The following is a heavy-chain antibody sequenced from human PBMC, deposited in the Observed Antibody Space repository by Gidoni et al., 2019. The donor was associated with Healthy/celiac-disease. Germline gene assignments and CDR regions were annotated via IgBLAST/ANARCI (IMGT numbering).Heavy chain of an antibody. CDR3: ARGGAYGDYLVSSFYY. D-gene: IGHD4-17*01. CDR1: GFTFSSYG. J-gene: IGHJ4*02. Sequence: QVQLVESGGGVVQPGRYLRLSCAASGFTFSSYGMHWLRQAPGKGVEWVAVILYDGRNKYYADSVEGRFTIYRENSKNTLYLQMNSLRAEDTDVYYCARGGAYGDYLVSSFYYWGQGTLVTVSS. V-gene: IGHV3-30*03. CDR2: ILYDGRNK.